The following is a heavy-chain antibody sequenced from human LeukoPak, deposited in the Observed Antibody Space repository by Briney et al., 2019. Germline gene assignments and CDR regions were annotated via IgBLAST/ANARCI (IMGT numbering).Heavy chain of an antibody. CDR2: IYYSGST. V-gene: IGHV4-59*08. J-gene: IGHJ5*02. Sequence: SETLSLTCTVSGGSISSYYWSGIRQPPGKGREWIGYIYYSGSTNYNPSLKSRVTISVDTSKNQFSLKLSSVTAADTAVYYCARLRGQQLERRSNWFNPWGQGTLVTVSS. CDR1: GGSISSYY. CDR3: ARLRGQQLERRSNWFNP. D-gene: IGHD1-1*01.